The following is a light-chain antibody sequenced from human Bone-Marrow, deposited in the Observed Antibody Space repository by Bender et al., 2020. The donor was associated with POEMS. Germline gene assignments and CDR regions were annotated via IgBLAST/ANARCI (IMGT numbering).Light chain of an antibody. V-gene: IGLV2-8*01. Sequence: QSALTQPPSASGSPGQSVTISCTGTSSDVGGYNYVSWYQQHPGKAPRLMICEVSKRPSGVPDRFSGSKSGDTATLTISRVEAGDEAVYYCQVWDNNSDHVVFGGGTKLTVL. J-gene: IGLJ2*01. CDR3: QVWDNNSDHVV. CDR1: SSDVGGYNY. CDR2: EVS.